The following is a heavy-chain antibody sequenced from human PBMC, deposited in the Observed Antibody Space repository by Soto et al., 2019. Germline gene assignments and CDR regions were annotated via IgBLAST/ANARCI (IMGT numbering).Heavy chain of an antibody. CDR3: ARRSAYYFDY. J-gene: IGHJ4*02. CDR2: IYPGDSGT. CDR1: GYSFTNYW. Sequence: PGESLKISCKGSGYSFTNYWIGWVRQMPGKGLEWMGSIYPGDSGTRYSPSFQGQVTMSADKSVSIAYLQWSSLKASDTAMYYCARRSAYYFDYWGQGSLVTVSS. D-gene: IGHD3-10*01. V-gene: IGHV5-51*01.